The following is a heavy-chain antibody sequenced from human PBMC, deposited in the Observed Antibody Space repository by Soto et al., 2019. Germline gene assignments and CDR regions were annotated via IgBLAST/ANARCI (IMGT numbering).Heavy chain of an antibody. V-gene: IGHV3-30-3*01. J-gene: IGHJ4*02. CDR3: ARERYSVFDY. D-gene: IGHD3-10*01. CDR2: ISYDGSNK. CDR1: GFTFSSYA. Sequence: QVQLVESGGGVVQPGRSLRLSCAASGFTFSSYAMHWVRQAPGKGLEWVAVISYDGSNKYYADSVKGRFTISRDNSKNTLYPQMNSLRAEDTAVYYCARERYSVFDYWGQGTLVTVSS.